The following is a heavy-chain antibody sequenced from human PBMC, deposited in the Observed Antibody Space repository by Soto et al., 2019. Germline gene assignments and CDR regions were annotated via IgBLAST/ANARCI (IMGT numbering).Heavy chain of an antibody. CDR3: AKGGGFSFGTNDAFDI. CDR2: MSDDGNNK. V-gene: IGHV3-30*18. D-gene: IGHD3-3*01. CDR1: GFTFRNYG. Sequence: QVQLVESGGGVVQPGRSLRLSCAASGFTFRNYGMHWVRQAPGKGLEWVAVMSDDGNNKYSAPSVEGRFIISRDNSKNTLYLQMNSLRPEDTAVYYCAKGGGFSFGTNDAFDIWGQGTMVTVSS. J-gene: IGHJ3*02.